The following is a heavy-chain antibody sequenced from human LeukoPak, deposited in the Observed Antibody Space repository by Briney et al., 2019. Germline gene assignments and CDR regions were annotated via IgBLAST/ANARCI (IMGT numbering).Heavy chain of an antibody. D-gene: IGHD3-22*01. CDR1: GGSISTSGFY. J-gene: IGHJ5*02. Sequence: SETLSLTCTVSGGSISTSGFYWGWIRQPPGTGLEWIGTIYYSGSTYYNPSLKSRVTVSVDTSKNQFSLRLTSVTAADTAVYYCARMYYYDSSGHYGYNWFDPWGQGTLVTVSS. V-gene: IGHV4-39*01. CDR3: ARMYYYDSSGHYGYNWFDP. CDR2: IYYSGST.